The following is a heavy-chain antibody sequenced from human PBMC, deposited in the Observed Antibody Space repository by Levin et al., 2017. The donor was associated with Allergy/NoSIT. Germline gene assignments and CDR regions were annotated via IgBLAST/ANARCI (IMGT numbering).Heavy chain of an antibody. V-gene: IGHV6-1*01. CDR2: TYYRSRWSS. D-gene: IGHD4-11*01. CDR1: GDRVSSTSAA. J-gene: IGHJ4*02. Sequence: SQTLSLTCAISGDRVSSTSAAWNWIRQSPSRGLEWLGRTYYRSRWSSDYAVSVKSRITINSDTANNQFSLQLNSVTPEDTAVYYCVRAWYSNWDRFSFDYWGQGTLVTVSS. CDR3: VRAWYSNWDRFSFDY.